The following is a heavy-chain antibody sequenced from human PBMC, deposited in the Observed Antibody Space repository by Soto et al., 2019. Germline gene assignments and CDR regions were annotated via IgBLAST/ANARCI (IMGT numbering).Heavy chain of an antibody. D-gene: IGHD2-15*01. Sequence: QVQLVQAGAEVKKPGASVKVSCKAAGYTFTSFGISWVRQAPGQGLEWMGWISAYNGNTNYAENLQGRVTMTTDTSTSTGYMELRSLRSDDSAVYYCARDHRGGTDAFDSWGQGTMVTASS. V-gene: IGHV1-18*01. CDR3: ARDHRGGTDAFDS. CDR2: ISAYNGNT. J-gene: IGHJ3*02. CDR1: GYTFTSFG.